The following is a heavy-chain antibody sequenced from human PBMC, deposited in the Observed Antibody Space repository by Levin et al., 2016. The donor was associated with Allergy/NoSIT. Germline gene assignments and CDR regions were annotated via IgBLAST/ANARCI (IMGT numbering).Heavy chain of an antibody. Sequence: SETLSLTCTISGDSVTDVSFFWGWIRQTPGRGLEWIGSVHHSGRTQYKSSLETRATISVDKSNNQFSLKLTSVTAADTAVYFCARYSSIWITEASWFDPWGQGTLVTVSS. CDR3: ARYSSIWITEASWFDP. CDR2: VHHSGRT. J-gene: IGHJ5*02. CDR1: GDSVTDVSFF. D-gene: IGHD6-13*01. V-gene: IGHV4-39*01.